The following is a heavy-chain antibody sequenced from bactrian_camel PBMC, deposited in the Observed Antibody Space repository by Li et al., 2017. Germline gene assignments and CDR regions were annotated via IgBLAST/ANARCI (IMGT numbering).Heavy chain of an antibody. CDR1: GYTSRRAC. CDR2: IDSSGHT. D-gene: IGHD1*01. CDR3: AATMGDYVRLRTHLCGST. Sequence: HVQLVESGGGSVQPGGSLRLSLPTSGYTSRRACLGWFRQAPGKEREEVASIDSSGHTAAAASLKDRFTISKDTAKNTLWLEMNSLKPEDTAMYYCAATMGDYVRLRTHLCGSTGVRGPRSPSP. V-gene: IGHV3-2*01. J-gene: IGHJ4*01.